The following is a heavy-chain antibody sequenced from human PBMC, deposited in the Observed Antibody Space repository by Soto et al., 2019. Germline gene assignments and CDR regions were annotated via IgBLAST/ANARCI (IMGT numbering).Heavy chain of an antibody. V-gene: IGHV4-59*01. CDR1: GGSISNNY. Sequence: SETLSLTCTVSGGSISNNYWSWIRHPPGKNLEWIGYVFYSGSTNYNPSLKRRVTISVDTSKNQFSLKLYSVTTADTAVYYCARLPWAGYGGIFDPWGQGTLVTVSS. CDR3: ARLPWAGYGGIFDP. D-gene: IGHD4-17*01. CDR2: VFYSGST. J-gene: IGHJ5*02.